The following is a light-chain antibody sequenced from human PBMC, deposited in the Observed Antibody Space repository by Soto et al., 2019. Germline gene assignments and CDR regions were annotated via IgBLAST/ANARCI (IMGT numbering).Light chain of an antibody. V-gene: IGKV1-33*01. CDR1: QGIRND. J-gene: IGKJ5*01. CDR3: QHYDHLPIT. Sequence: DIQMTQSPSSLSASVGDRVTITCRASQGIRNDLNWYQQKPGRAPRLLLYDASSLETGVPSRFSGSGSGTDFTLTISSLQPEDVATYYCQHYDHLPITFGQGTRLEIK. CDR2: DAS.